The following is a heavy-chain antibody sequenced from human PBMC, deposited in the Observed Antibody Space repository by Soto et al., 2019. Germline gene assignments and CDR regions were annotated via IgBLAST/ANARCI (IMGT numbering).Heavy chain of an antibody. CDR3: ARGPIAARMAFDI. CDR2: INHSGST. V-gene: IGHV4-34*01. CDR1: GGSFSGYY. Sequence: QVQLQQWGAGLLKPSETLSLTCAVYGGSFSGYYWSWIRQPPGKGLEWIGEINHSGSTNYNPSLKSRATISVDTSKNQFSLKLSSVTAADTAVYYCARGPIAARMAFDIWGQGTMVTVSS. D-gene: IGHD6-6*01. J-gene: IGHJ3*02.